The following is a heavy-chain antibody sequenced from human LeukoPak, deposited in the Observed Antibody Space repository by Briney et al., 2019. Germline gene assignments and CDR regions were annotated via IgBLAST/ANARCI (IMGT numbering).Heavy chain of an antibody. V-gene: IGHV3-21*01. CDR3: ARDPRGYSYGYVDY. CDR1: GFTFSSYS. CDR2: ISSSSSYI. J-gene: IGHJ4*02. Sequence: GGSLRLSCAASGFTFSSYSMNLVPPAPGKGLEWVSSISSSSSYIYYADSVKGRFTISRDNAKNSLYLQMNSRRAEDTAVYYCARDPRGYSYGYVDYWGQGTLVTVSS. D-gene: IGHD5-18*01.